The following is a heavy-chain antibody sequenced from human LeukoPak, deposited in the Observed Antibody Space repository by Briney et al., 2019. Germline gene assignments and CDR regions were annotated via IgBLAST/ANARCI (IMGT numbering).Heavy chain of an antibody. CDR1: GGTFSSYA. J-gene: IGHJ6*02. Sequence: SVKVSCKASGGTFSSYAISWVRQAPGQGLEWMGGIIPIFGTANYAQKFQGRVTMTRNTSISTAYMELSSLRSEDTAVYYCARGLAYYDFWSGYYSLGYYYGMDVWGQGTTVTVSS. V-gene: IGHV1-69*05. D-gene: IGHD3-3*01. CDR2: IIPIFGTA. CDR3: ARGLAYYDFWSGYYSLGYYYGMDV.